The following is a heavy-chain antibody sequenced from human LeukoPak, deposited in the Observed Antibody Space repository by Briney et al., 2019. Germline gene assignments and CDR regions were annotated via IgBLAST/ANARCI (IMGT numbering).Heavy chain of an antibody. CDR2: ISGSGGTA. CDR1: GFTFSIYA. CDR3: ARDREDILTGYFDY. J-gene: IGHJ4*02. V-gene: IGHV3-23*01. D-gene: IGHD3-9*01. Sequence: GGSLRLSCAASGFTFSIYAMSWVRQAPGKGLEWVSAISGSGGTAYYADSVKGRFTISRDNSKNTLYLQMNSLRAEDTAVYYCARDREDILTGYFDYWGQGTLVTVSS.